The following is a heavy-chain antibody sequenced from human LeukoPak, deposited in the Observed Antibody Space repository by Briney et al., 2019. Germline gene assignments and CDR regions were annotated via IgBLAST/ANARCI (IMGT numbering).Heavy chain of an antibody. CDR1: GFTFSSYA. V-gene: IGHV3-30-3*01. CDR3: ARAHGYSSGPLDY. Sequence: GGSLRLSCAASGFTFSSYAMLWVRQAPGKGLEWVAVISYDGSNKYYADSVKGRFTISRDNSKNTLYMQMNSLRAEDTAVYYCARAHGYSSGPLDYWGQGTLVTVSS. D-gene: IGHD6-19*01. CDR2: ISYDGSNK. J-gene: IGHJ4*02.